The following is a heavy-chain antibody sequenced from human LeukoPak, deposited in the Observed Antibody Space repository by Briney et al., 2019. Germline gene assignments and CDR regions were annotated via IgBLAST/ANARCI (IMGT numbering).Heavy chain of an antibody. CDR3: ARDHAYRTDY. D-gene: IGHD2-2*01. J-gene: IGHJ4*02. V-gene: IGHV3-7*01. Sequence: GGPLRLSCAASGFSFSNDWMCWVRQAPGKGVEWVTNVNQDESKKYYVDSVKDRFTISRDHAKNSLYLQMSSLRAGDTAVYYCARDHAYRTDYWGQGTLVTVSS. CDR2: VNQDESKK. CDR1: GFSFSNDW.